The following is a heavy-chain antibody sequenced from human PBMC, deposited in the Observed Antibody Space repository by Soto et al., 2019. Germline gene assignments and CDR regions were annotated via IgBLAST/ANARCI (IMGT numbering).Heavy chain of an antibody. D-gene: IGHD2-21*02. CDR1: VGSVSSSNW. CDR2: IYHSGSA. J-gene: IGHJ3*02. Sequence: QVQLQESGPGLVKPSVTLSLTCAVSVGSVSSSNWWSWVRQSPGRVLEWMGEIYHSGSAHYNPSLKSRATISLDKSKNQFSLRLTSVTAADTAVYYCARVPGVVVSADDAFDIWGPGTRVIVSS. CDR3: ARVPGVVVSADDAFDI. V-gene: IGHV4-4*02.